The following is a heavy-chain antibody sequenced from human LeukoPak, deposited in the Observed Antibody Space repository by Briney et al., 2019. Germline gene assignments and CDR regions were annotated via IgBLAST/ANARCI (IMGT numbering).Heavy chain of an antibody. CDR1: GGSISSYY. CDR2: IYYSGST. D-gene: IGHD6-13*01. V-gene: IGHV4-59*01. Sequence: SETLSLTCTVSGGSISSYYWSWIRQPPGKGLEWIGYIYYSGSTNYNPSLKSRVTISVDTSKNQFSLKLSSVTAADTAVYYCAEIAAAGTRFVSYYYYMDVWGKGTTVTVSS. J-gene: IGHJ6*03. CDR3: AEIAAAGTRFVSYYYYMDV.